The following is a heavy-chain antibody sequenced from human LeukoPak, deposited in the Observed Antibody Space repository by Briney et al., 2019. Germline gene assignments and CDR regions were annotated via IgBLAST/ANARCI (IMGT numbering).Heavy chain of an antibody. V-gene: IGHV4-4*09. D-gene: IGHD3-9*01. CDR3: ARRFFDQDFFDY. CDR2: IHASGST. Sequence: SETLSLTCSVSVGSISGYYWSWIRLPPGKGLEWIGYIHASGSTHYNSSLKSRVTISLDTSKNQFSLEVISLTAADTAVYYCARRFFDQDFFDYWGRGTLVTVSS. CDR1: VGSISGYY. J-gene: IGHJ4*02.